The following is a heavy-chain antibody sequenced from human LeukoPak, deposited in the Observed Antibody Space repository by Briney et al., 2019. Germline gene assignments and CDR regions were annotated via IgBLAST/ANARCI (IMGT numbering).Heavy chain of an antibody. CDR1: GFTFSSYS. Sequence: GGSLRLSCAASGFTFSSYSMNWVRQAPGKGLEWVSSISSSSSYIYYADSVKGRFTISRDNAKNSLYLQMISLRAEDTAVYYCAGAANSNAFDIWGQGTMVTVSS. D-gene: IGHD2/OR15-2a*01. J-gene: IGHJ3*02. CDR2: ISSSSSYI. CDR3: AGAANSNAFDI. V-gene: IGHV3-21*01.